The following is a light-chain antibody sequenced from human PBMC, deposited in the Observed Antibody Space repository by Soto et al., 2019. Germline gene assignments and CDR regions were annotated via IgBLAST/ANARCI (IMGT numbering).Light chain of an antibody. J-gene: IGKJ5*01. V-gene: IGKV3-11*01. CDR1: QGISNTY. CDR2: DAS. Sequence: EIVLTQSPDTLSLSPGERATLSCRASQGISNTYLAWYQQKPGQAPRLLIYDASNRATGIPARFSGSGSGTDFTLTISSLEPEDFAVYYCQQRSNWPPITFGQGTRLEIK. CDR3: QQRSNWPPIT.